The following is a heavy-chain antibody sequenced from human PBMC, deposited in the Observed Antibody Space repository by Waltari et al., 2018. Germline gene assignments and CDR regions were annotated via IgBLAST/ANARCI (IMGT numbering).Heavy chain of an antibody. CDR3: ARVWFHSGLDY. V-gene: IGHV1-2*02. J-gene: IGHJ4*02. CDR1: GYSFTNY. Sequence: QVQLVQSGAEVKKPGASVQVSCKASGYSFTNYMHWVRQAPGQGLEWMGWINPNRGGTQYAQRFQGRVTMTRDTAITTVFMELSGLRDDDTAVYYCARVWFHSGLDYWGQGTLVTVSS. CDR2: INPNRGGT. D-gene: IGHD6-19*01.